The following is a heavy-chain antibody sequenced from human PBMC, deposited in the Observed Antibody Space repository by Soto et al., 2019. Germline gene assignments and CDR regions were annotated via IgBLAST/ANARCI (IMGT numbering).Heavy chain of an antibody. J-gene: IGHJ6*02. Sequence: GASVKVSCKASGYTFTSYGISWVRQAPGQGLEWMGWISAYNGNTNYAQKLQGRVTMTTDTSTSTAYMELRSLRSDDTAVYYCARDLKKRYGSGSYYKYYYYGMDVWGQGTTVTVSS. D-gene: IGHD3-10*01. V-gene: IGHV1-18*01. CDR1: GYTFTSYG. CDR2: ISAYNGNT. CDR3: ARDLKKRYGSGSYYKYYYYGMDV.